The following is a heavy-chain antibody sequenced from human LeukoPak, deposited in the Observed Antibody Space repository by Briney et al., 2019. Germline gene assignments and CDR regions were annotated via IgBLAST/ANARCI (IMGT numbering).Heavy chain of an antibody. CDR2: IYYSGST. CDR3: ARYHGGYDLSKAFDI. V-gene: IGHV4-39*07. D-gene: IGHD5-12*01. Sequence: SETLSLTCTVSGGSISSSSYYWGWIRQPPGKGLEWIGSIYYSGSTNYNPSLKSRVTISVDTSKNQFSLKLSSVTAADTAVYYCARYHGGYDLSKAFDIWGQGTMVTVSS. CDR1: GGSISSSSYY. J-gene: IGHJ3*02.